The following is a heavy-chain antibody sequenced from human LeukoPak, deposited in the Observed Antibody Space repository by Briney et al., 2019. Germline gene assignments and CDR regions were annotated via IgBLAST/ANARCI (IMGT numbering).Heavy chain of an antibody. D-gene: IGHD3-3*02. V-gene: IGHV1-18*01. Sequence: ASVKVSCKASGYTFTSYGISWVRQAPGQGLEWMGWISAYNGNTNYTQKLQGRVTMTTDTSTSTAYMELRSLRSDDTAVYYCARVFPLASAFDYWGQGTLVTVSS. CDR1: GYTFTSYG. CDR3: ARVFPLASAFDY. CDR2: ISAYNGNT. J-gene: IGHJ4*02.